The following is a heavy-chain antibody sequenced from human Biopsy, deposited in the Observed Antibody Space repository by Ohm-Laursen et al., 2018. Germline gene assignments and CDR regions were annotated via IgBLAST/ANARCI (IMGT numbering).Heavy chain of an antibody. CDR3: ASVVLGPTNDAFDL. V-gene: IGHV4-31*01. J-gene: IGHJ3*01. CDR1: GGSISSGGSY. Sequence: TLSLTCTVSGGSISSGGSYWSWIRQRPGKGLEWIGYILNSANTYYNPSLKNLITISGDTSKNQFSLKLNSVTAADTAVYYCASVVLGPTNDAFDLWGQGTMVVVSS. CDR2: ILNSANT. D-gene: IGHD3-22*01.